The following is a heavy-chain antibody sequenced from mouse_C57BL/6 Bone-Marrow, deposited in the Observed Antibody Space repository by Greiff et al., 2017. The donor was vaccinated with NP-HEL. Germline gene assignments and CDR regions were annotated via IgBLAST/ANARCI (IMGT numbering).Heavy chain of an antibody. CDR1: GYTFTDYY. D-gene: IGHD1-1*01. V-gene: IGHV1-26*01. CDR3: ARSFITTPSYGAY. CDR2: INPNNGGT. Sequence: VQLQQSGPELVKPGASVKISCKASGYTFTDYYMNWVKQSHGKSLEWIGDINPNNGGTSYNQKFKGKATLTVDKSSSTAYMELRSLTSEDSAVYYCARSFITTPSYGAYWGQGTLVTVSA. J-gene: IGHJ3*01.